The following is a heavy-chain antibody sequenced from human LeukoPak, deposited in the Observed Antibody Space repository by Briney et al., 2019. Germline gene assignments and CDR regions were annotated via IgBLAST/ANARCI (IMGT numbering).Heavy chain of an antibody. J-gene: IGHJ4*02. CDR3: AREESDDYVWGSYRYNQRPFDY. V-gene: IGHV1-18*01. CDR2: ISAYNGNT. D-gene: IGHD3-16*02. Sequence: ASVKVSCKASGYTFTSYGISWVRQAPGQGLEGMGWISAYNGNTNYAQKLQGRVTMTTDTSTSTAYMELRSLRSDDTAVYYCAREESDDYVWGSYRYNQRPFDYWGQGTLVTVSS. CDR1: GYTFTSYG.